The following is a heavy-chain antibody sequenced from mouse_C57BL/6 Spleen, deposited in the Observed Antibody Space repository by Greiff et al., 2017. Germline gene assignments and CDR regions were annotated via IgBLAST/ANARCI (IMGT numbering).Heavy chain of an antibody. CDR1: GFTFSDYG. D-gene: IGHD2-3*01. CDR2: ISSGSSTI. CDR3: ARTGIYDSKKFFYAMDY. J-gene: IGHJ4*01. V-gene: IGHV5-17*01. Sequence: EVQRVESGGGLVKPGGSLKLSCAASGFTFSDYGMHWVRQAPEKGLEWVAYISSGSSTIYYADTVKGRFTISRDNAKNTLFLQMTSLRSEDTAMYYCARTGIYDSKKFFYAMDYWGQGTSVTVSS.